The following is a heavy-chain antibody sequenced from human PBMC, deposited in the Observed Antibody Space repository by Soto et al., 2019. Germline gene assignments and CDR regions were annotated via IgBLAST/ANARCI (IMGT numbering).Heavy chain of an antibody. CDR1: GGSISNYY. V-gene: IGHV4-59*01. Sequence: SETLSLTCTVSGGSISNYYWSWIRQPPGKGLEWIGYVLYSGSTNYNPSLKSRVTISLDTSRTQFSLKLTSVTAADTAVYYCARASLQWLLSYWGQGALVTVSS. CDR3: ARASLQWLLSY. CDR2: VLYSGST. D-gene: IGHD3-3*01. J-gene: IGHJ4*02.